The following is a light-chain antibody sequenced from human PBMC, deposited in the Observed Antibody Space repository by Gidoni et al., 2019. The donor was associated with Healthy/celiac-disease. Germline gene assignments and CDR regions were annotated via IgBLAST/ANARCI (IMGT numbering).Light chain of an antibody. CDR3: QQRSNWPRT. CDR1: QSVSSY. V-gene: IGKV3-11*01. CDR2: DAS. J-gene: IGKJ1*01. Sequence: EIVLTQSPATMSLSPGERATLSCRASQSVSSYLAWYQQKPGQAPRLLIYDASNRATGIPARCSGSWSGTDFTLTISSLEPEDFAVYYCQQRSNWPRTFGQGTKVEIK.